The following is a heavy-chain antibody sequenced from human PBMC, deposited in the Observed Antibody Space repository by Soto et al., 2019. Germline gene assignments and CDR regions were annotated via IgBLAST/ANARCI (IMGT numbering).Heavy chain of an antibody. D-gene: IGHD3-22*01. Sequence: SDTLSLTCTVSGGSISSGDYYWSWIRQPPGKGLEWIGYIYYSGSTYYNPSLKSRVTISVDTSKNQFSLTLSSVTAADTAVYYCARGNTYYYYSSGRPPYDIRGQGSMVTVSS. CDR2: IYYSGST. V-gene: IGHV4-30-4*02. CDR1: GGSISSGDYY. J-gene: IGHJ3*02. CDR3: ARGNTYYYYSSGRPPYDI.